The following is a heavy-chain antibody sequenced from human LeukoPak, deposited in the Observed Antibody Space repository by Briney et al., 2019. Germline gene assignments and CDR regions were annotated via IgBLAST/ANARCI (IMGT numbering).Heavy chain of an antibody. V-gene: IGHV5-10-1*01. CDR3: ARHAGIGTASDY. J-gene: IGHJ4*02. D-gene: IGHD5-18*01. CDR1: GYSFTSYW. CDR2: IDPSDSYT. Sequence: RPGESLKISCKGSGYSFTSYWISWVRQMPGKGLEWMGRIDPSDSYTNYSPSLQGHVTTSTDKSISTAYLQWSSLKASDTAMYYCARHAGIGTASDYWGQGTLVTVSS.